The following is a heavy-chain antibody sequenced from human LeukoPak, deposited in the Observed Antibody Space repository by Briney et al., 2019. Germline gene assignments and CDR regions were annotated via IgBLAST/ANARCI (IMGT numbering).Heavy chain of an antibody. CDR1: GGSISSSNW. Sequence: SGTLSLTCAVSGGSISSSNWWSWVRQPPGKGLEWIGEIYHSGSTNYNPSLKSRVTISVDKSKNQFSLKLSSVTAADTAVYYCARSVAGTYYYYYYGMDVWGKGTTVTVSS. V-gene: IGHV4-4*02. CDR2: IYHSGST. J-gene: IGHJ6*04. D-gene: IGHD6-19*01. CDR3: ARSVAGTYYYYYYGMDV.